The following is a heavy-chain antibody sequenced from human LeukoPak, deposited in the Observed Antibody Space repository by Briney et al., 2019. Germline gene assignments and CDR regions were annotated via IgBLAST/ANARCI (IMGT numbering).Heavy chain of an antibody. D-gene: IGHD3-3*01. CDR2: IYYSGST. CDR1: GNSISSYY. J-gene: IGHJ2*01. Sequence: PSETLSLTCTVSGNSISSYYWSWIRQPPGKGLEWIGYIYYSGSTYYNPSLKSRVTISVDTSKNQFSLKLSSVTAADTAVYYCARDASIRGNDFWSGYYNWYFDLWGRGTLVTVSS. V-gene: IGHV4-59*12. CDR3: ARDASIRGNDFWSGYYNWYFDL.